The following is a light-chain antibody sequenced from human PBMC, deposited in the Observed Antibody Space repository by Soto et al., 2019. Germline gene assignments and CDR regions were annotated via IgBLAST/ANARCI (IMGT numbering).Light chain of an antibody. Sequence: DIQLTQSAGTLSASLGDTVTVTCRASQSVSGWLASYQQQPGEAPKLLVYDASALPRGVPSMFSGSGSGTKFTLTIASLQPDDFATYYCQQYETFSGTFGPRTKVDIK. CDR2: DAS. CDR3: QQYETFSGT. J-gene: IGKJ1*01. V-gene: IGKV1-5*01. CDR1: QSVSGW.